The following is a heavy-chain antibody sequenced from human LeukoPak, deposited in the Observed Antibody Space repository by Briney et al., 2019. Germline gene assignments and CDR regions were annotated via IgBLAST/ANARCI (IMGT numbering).Heavy chain of an antibody. CDR3: ARSLRVRGVPDYMDV. D-gene: IGHD3-10*01. Sequence: SVTVSCKASGGTFSSYAINWVRQAPGQGLEWMGGIIPIFDTTNYAQNFQGRVTITADKSTNTAYMELSSLRSEDTAVYYCARSLRVRGVPDYMDVWGKGTTVTISS. CDR2: IIPIFDTT. CDR1: GGTFSSYA. J-gene: IGHJ6*03. V-gene: IGHV1-69*06.